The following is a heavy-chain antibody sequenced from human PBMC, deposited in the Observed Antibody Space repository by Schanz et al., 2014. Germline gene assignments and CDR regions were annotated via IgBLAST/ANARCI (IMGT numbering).Heavy chain of an antibody. D-gene: IGHD3-9*01. V-gene: IGHV3-11*04. CDR2: ISHSGGSK. J-gene: IGHJ4*02. Sequence: QVQLVESGGGLVKPGGSLRLSCAASGFTFRDYYMSWIRQAPGKGLEWVSSISHSGGSKYYADSVKGRFTISRDNAKNTLYLQMNSLRAEDTAVYYCARDSRPNYDFLTAYYSIDYWGQGTLVTVSS. CDR3: ARDSRPNYDFLTAYYSIDY. CDR1: GFTFRDYY.